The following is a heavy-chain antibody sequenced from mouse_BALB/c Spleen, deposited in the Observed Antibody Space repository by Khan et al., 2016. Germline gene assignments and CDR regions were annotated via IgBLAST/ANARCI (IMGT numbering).Heavy chain of an antibody. Sequence: EVQLQESGPGLVKPSQSLSLTCTVTGYSITSDYAWNWIRQFPGNKLEWMGYISYSGSTSYNPSLKSRISITRDTSKNQFFLPLNSVTTEYTATYYCARGRYYGSRGYFDDWGAGTTVTVSS. J-gene: IGHJ1*01. D-gene: IGHD1-1*01. CDR2: ISYSGST. CDR1: GYSITSDYA. V-gene: IGHV3-2*02. CDR3: ARGRYYGSRGYFDD.